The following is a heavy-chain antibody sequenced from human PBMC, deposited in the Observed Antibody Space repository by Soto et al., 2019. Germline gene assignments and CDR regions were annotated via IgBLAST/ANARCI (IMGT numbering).Heavy chain of an antibody. J-gene: IGHJ5*02. V-gene: IGHV1-18*01. CDR3: ARDQGFRVVINSNWFDP. CDR2: ISAYNGNT. Sequence: ASVKVSCKASGYTFSRYGIMWVRQAPGQGLEWMGWISAYNGNTNSAEKLRGRLTMTTDASTTTAYMELRSLRSDDTAIYYCARDQGFRVVINSNWFDPWGQGKLVTVSS. D-gene: IGHD2-21*01. CDR1: GYTFSRYG.